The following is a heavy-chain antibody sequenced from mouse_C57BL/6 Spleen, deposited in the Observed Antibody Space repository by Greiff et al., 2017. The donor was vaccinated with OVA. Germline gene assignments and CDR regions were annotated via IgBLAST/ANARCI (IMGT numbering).Heavy chain of an antibody. V-gene: IGHV5-17*01. Sequence: EVQLVESGGGLVKPGGSLKLSCAASGFPFSDYGMHWVRQAPEKGLEWVAYISSGSSTIYYEDTVKGRFTISRDNAKNTLFLQMTSLRSEDTAMYYCAREATTVVGYFDVWGTGTTVTVSS. CDR3: AREATTVVGYFDV. D-gene: IGHD1-1*01. CDR2: ISSGSSTI. J-gene: IGHJ1*03. CDR1: GFPFSDYG.